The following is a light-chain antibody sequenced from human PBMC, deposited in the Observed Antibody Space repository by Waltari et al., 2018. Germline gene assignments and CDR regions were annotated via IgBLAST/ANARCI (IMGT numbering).Light chain of an antibody. V-gene: IGKV1-5*03. CDR1: QSISSW. J-gene: IGKJ1*01. Sequence: DLQMTQSPSTLSASVGDRVTITCRASQSISSWFAWYQQKQGKAPKLLIYKASSLESGVPSRFSGSGSGTEFTLTISSLQPDDFATYYCQQYNSYLWTFGQGTKVEIK. CDR2: KAS. CDR3: QQYNSYLWT.